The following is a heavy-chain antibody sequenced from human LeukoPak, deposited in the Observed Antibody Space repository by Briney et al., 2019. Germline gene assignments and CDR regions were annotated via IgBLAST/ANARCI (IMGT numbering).Heavy chain of an antibody. CDR1: GFTFTNYA. J-gene: IGHJ4*02. Sequence: GGSLRLSCAASGFTFTNYAMNWVRQAPGKGPKWVSTISTGGDKTYYADSVKGRFTISRDNSKNTLYLQMNNLRADDTAVYYCAKGGTYYDFWGQGTLVTVSS. D-gene: IGHD3-3*01. CDR2: ISTGGDKT. CDR3: AKGGTYYDF. V-gene: IGHV3-23*01.